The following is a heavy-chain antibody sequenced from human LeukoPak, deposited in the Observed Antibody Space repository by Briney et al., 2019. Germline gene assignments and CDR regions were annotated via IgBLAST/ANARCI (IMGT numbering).Heavy chain of an antibody. CDR3: ATSSGWYYFDY. Sequence: GSLRLSCAASGFTFSSYAMNWVRQAPGKGLEWVSSISSSSSYIYYADSVKGRFTISRDNAKNSLYLQMNSLRAEDTAVYYCATSSGWYYFDYWGQGTLVTVSS. CDR2: ISSSSSYI. V-gene: IGHV3-21*01. J-gene: IGHJ4*02. CDR1: GFTFSSYA. D-gene: IGHD6-19*01.